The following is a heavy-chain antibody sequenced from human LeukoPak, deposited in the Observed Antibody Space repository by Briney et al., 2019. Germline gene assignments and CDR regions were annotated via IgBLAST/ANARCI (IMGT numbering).Heavy chain of an antibody. J-gene: IGHJ4*02. D-gene: IGHD6-19*01. CDR1: GYTFTDYY. V-gene: IGHV1-2*02. CDR3: ARGSQYGSGLSEVDY. CDR2: INPKNGGT. Sequence: ASVKVSCKASGYTFTDYYMHWVRQVPGQGLEWMGWINPKNGGTNSAQKFQGGVTMTRDTSINTAYMELSRLKSDDTAVYYCARGSQYGSGLSEVDYWGQGTLVTVSS.